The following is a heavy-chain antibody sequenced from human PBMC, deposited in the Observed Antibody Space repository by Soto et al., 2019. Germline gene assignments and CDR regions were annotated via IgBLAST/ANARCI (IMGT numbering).Heavy chain of an antibody. CDR3: ARVVPGAEAWFGP. J-gene: IGHJ5*02. D-gene: IGHD2-2*01. CDR1: GYTFSNYG. Sequence: VKVSCKTSGYTFSNYGITWVRQAPGQPLEWLGWISLYSDGTNYAQKFQGRVSMTTDTSTTTAYMELRSLRSDDTAVYYCARVVPGAEAWFGPWGQGTLVTVSS. V-gene: IGHV1-18*01. CDR2: ISLYSDGT.